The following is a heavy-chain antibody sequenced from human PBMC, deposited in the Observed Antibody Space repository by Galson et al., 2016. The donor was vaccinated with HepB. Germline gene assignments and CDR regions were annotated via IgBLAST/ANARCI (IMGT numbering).Heavy chain of an antibody. V-gene: IGHV2-26*01. CDR1: GFSLSNVRMG. D-gene: IGHD5-12*01. J-gene: IGHJ4*02. Sequence: PALVKPTQTLTLTCTVSGFSLSNVRMGVSWIRQPPGKALEWLAHIFSNDAESYNTSLKSRLTISKDTSKSQVVLTMTNMDPVDTATYSCARAGGYEFDYWGQGTLVTVSA. CDR2: IFSNDAE. CDR3: ARAGGYEFDY.